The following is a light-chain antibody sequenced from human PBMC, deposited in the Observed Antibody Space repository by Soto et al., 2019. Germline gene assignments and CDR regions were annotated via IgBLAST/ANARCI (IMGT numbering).Light chain of an antibody. J-gene: IGLJ2*01. V-gene: IGLV8-61*01. CDR1: SDSVSASHC. CDR2: NTN. CDR3: VLYMRSGISV. Sequence: QTVVTQEPSFSVSPGGTVTLTCGLSSDSVSASHCPSWYQQTPGQAPRTLIYNTNTRSSGVPDRFSGSILGNRAALTITGAQAHDESDYYCVLYMRSGISVFGGGTKVTVL.